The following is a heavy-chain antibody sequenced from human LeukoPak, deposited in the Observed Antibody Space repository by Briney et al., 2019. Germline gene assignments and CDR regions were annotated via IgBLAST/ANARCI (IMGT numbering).Heavy chain of an antibody. CDR2: IIPIFGTA. J-gene: IGHJ4*02. Sequence: ASVKVSCKASGGTLSSYAISWVRQAPGQGLEWMGGIIPIFGTANYAQKFQGRVTITADKSTSTAYMELSSLRAEDTAVYHCANPPTVTSFDYWGQGTLVTVSS. CDR1: GGTLSSYA. D-gene: IGHD4-11*01. V-gene: IGHV1-69*06. CDR3: ANPPTVTSFDY.